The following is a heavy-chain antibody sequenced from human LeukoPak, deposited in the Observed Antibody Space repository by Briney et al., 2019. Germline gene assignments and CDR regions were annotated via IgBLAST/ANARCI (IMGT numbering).Heavy chain of an antibody. CDR2: IYSGGST. J-gene: IGHJ4*02. D-gene: IGHD3-10*01. Sequence: GGSLRLSCAASGFTVSSNYMSWVRQAPGKGVEWVSVIYSGGSTYYAGSEKGRFTISRDKSNNTLYLQMNSLRAEDTAVYYCARGGYGSGPFDYWGQGTLVTVSS. CDR3: ARGGYGSGPFDY. V-gene: IGHV3-66*01. CDR1: GFTVSSNY.